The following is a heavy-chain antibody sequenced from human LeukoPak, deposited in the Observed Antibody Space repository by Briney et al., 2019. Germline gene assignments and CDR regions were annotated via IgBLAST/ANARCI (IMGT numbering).Heavy chain of an antibody. CDR3: SKAPVTTCRGAFCYPFDY. V-gene: IGHV3-23*01. CDR2: ISDTGNT. CDR1: GFTLSSYA. Sequence: GGSLRLSCAASGFTLSSYAMSWVRQAPGKGLEWVSAISDTGNTYHADSVKGRFTISRDSPKNTLFLQMNRLRPEDAAVYYCSKAPVTTCRGAFCYPFDYWGLGTLVTVSS. J-gene: IGHJ4*02. D-gene: IGHD2-15*01.